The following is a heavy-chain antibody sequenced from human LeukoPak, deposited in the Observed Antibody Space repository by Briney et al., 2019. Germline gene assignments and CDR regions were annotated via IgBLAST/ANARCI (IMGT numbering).Heavy chain of an antibody. V-gene: IGHV3-23*01. CDR2: ISASGGGT. CDR1: GLTFSTYA. CDR3: AKRLFMYRDSDAFDI. Sequence: GGSLRLSCAASGLTFSTYAMSWVRQAPGKGLEWVSTISASGGGTSYADSVKGRFTISRDNSKYTLYLHMNSLRVEDTAVYYFAKRLFMYRDSDAFDIWGQGTLVTVSS. J-gene: IGHJ3*02. D-gene: IGHD4-17*01.